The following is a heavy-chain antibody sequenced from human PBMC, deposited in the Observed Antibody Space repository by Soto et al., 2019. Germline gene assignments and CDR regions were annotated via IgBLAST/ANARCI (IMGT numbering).Heavy chain of an antibody. V-gene: IGHV3-15*01. Sequence: EVQLVESGGGLVKPGGSLRLSCAASGFTFSNAWMSWVRQAPGKGLEWVGRIKSKTDGGTTDYAAPVKGRFTISRDDSKNTLYLQMNSLKTEDTAVYYCTSPGGYCSGGSGYSRDYWGQGTLVTVAS. CDR1: GFTFSNAW. J-gene: IGHJ4*02. CDR2: IKSKTDGGTT. D-gene: IGHD2-15*01. CDR3: TSPGGYCSGGSGYSRDY.